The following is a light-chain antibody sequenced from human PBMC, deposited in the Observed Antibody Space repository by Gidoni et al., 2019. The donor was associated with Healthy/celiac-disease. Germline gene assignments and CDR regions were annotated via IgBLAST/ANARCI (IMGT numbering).Light chain of an antibody. CDR3: QQSYRTLRT. V-gene: IGKV1-39*01. Sequence: DIQMTKSPSSLSASVGDRVTITCRASQSISSYLNWYQQKPGKAPKLLIYAASSLQSGVPSRFSGSGYGTDFTLTIRSLQPEDFATYYCQQSYRTLRTFGQGTKVEIK. J-gene: IGKJ1*01. CDR1: QSISSY. CDR2: AAS.